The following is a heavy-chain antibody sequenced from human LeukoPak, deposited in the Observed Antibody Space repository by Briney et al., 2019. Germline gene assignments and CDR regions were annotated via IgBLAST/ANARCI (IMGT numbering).Heavy chain of an antibody. J-gene: IGHJ4*02. V-gene: IGHV3-20*04. CDR3: ARERGTRGYCSSTSCYEVYFDY. D-gene: IGHD2-2*01. Sequence: PGGSLRLSCAASGFTFSSYGMHWVPQAPGKGPEWGSGINWMVGRTGYADYVKGRFSISRDNAKNSLYLQMNSLRAEDTALYYCARERGTRGYCSSTSCYEVYFDYWGQGTLVTVSS. CDR2: INWMVGRT. CDR1: GFTFSSYG.